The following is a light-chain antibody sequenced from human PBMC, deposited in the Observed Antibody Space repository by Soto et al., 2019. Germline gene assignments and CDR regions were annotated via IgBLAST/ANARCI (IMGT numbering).Light chain of an antibody. V-gene: IGLV1-51*01. Sequence: QSVLTQPPSVSAAPGQGVTISCSGSTSNIRNNFVSWYQHLPGTAPKLVIYANNKRPSEIPDRFSGSKSGASATLAITGPQTGDEADYYCGTWDTSLSGVVFGGGTKLTVL. CDR3: GTWDTSLSGVV. J-gene: IGLJ2*01. CDR2: ANN. CDR1: TSNIRNNF.